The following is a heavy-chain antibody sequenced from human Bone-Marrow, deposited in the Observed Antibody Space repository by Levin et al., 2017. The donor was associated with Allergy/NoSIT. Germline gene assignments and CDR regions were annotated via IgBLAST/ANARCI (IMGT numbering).Heavy chain of an antibody. Sequence: PGGSLRLSCAASGFTFSDYYMSWIRQAPGKGLEWVSYISSSSSYTNYADSVKGRFTISRDNAKNSLYLQMNSLRAEDTAVYYCARDSRYFDWLLVNDAFDIWGQGTMVTVSS. CDR1: GFTFSDYY. D-gene: IGHD3-9*01. CDR3: ARDSRYFDWLLVNDAFDI. V-gene: IGHV3-11*06. J-gene: IGHJ3*02. CDR2: ISSSSSYT.